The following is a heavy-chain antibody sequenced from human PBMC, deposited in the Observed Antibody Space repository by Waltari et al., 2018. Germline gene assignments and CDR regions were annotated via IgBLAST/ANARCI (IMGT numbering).Heavy chain of an antibody. CDR1: GYNFPSYD. CDR2: MNPNSGNT. Sequence: QVQLVQSGAEVKKPGASVKVSCKAPGYNFPSYDIHWVRQAPGHGLEWTGGMNPNSGNTGHEQKLQVRVTMTRNTSISPAYMGLSSLRSEDTAVYYCARGGAPFNYDFWSGYYSPYYYYGMDVWGQGTTVTVSS. V-gene: IGHV1-8*01. CDR3: ARGGAPFNYDFWSGYYSPYYYYGMDV. D-gene: IGHD3-3*01. J-gene: IGHJ6*02.